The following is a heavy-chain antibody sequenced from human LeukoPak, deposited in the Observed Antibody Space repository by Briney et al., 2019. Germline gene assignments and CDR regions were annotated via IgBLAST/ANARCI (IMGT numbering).Heavy chain of an antibody. CDR3: AREFGGRVRSWFDP. Sequence: TSETLSLTCTVSGGSISSGGYYWSWIRQPPGKGLEWIGYIYHSGSTYYNPSLKSRVTISVDRSKNQFSLKLSSVTAADTAVYYCAREFGGRVRSWFDPWGQGTLVTVSS. D-gene: IGHD3-10*01. CDR2: IYHSGST. CDR1: GGSISSGGYY. V-gene: IGHV4-30-2*01. J-gene: IGHJ5*02.